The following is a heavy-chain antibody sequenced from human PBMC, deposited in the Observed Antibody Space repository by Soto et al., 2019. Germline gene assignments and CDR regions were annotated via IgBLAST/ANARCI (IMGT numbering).Heavy chain of an antibody. CDR1: GYTFTSYA. CDR3: ARDVGATGD. J-gene: IGHJ4*02. V-gene: IGHV1-3*01. CDR2: INAGNGNT. D-gene: IGHD1-26*01. Sequence: QVQLVQSGAEVKKPGASVKVSCKASGYTFTSYAMHWVRQAPGQRLEWRGWINAGNGNTKYSQKFQDRVTITSDTSASTAYRALSSLRSEDTAVYYCARDVGATGDWGPGNLVTVSS.